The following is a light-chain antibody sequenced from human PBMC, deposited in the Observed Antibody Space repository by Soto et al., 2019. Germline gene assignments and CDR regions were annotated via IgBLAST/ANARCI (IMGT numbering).Light chain of an antibody. CDR1: TSNIGSSS. CDR2: ENN. V-gene: IGLV1-47*01. J-gene: IGLJ2*01. Sequence: QSVLRQPPSASGTPGQSVTIYCSGSTSNIGSSSVYWYQQLPGTAPKVFIYENNRRPSGVPDRFSGSKSGTSASLAISGLRSEDEADYYCATWDDSLSGPVFGGGTKLTVL. CDR3: ATWDDSLSGPV.